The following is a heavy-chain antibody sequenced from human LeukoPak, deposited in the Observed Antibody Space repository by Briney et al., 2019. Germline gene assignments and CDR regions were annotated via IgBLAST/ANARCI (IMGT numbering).Heavy chain of an antibody. Sequence: PGGSLRLSCAASGFTVSSNYMSWVRQAPGKGLEWVSVIYSGGSTYYADSVKGRFTISRDNAKNSLYLQMNSLRAEDTAVYYCARDYITMIVPLDYWGQGTLVTVSS. D-gene: IGHD3-22*01. CDR2: IYSGGST. CDR1: GFTVSSNY. V-gene: IGHV3-53*01. J-gene: IGHJ4*02. CDR3: ARDYITMIVPLDY.